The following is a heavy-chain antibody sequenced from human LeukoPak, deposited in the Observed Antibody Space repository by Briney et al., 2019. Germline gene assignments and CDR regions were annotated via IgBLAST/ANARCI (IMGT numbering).Heavy chain of an antibody. CDR2: ISYDGSNK. V-gene: IGHV3-30*04. Sequence: GGSLRPSCAASGFTFSSYAMHWVRQAPGMGLKWMAVISYDGSNKFYADSVQGRFTISRDNSKNTLYLQMNSLRAEDTAVYYCVKDGHYPDNSGYYYEDSWGQGTLVTVSS. J-gene: IGHJ4*02. CDR3: VKDGHYPDNSGYYYEDS. CDR1: GFTFSSYA. D-gene: IGHD3-22*01.